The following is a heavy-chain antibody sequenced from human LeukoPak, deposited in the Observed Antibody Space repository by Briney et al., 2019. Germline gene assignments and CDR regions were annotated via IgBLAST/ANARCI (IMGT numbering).Heavy chain of an antibody. CDR2: ISSSGSTI. CDR3: ARVYSGSYQGDY. J-gene: IGHJ4*02. Sequence: GGSLRLSCAASGFTFSSYEMNWVRQAPGKGLEWVSYISSSGSTIYYADSVKGRFTISRDNAKNSLYLQMNSLRAEDTAVYYCARVYSGSYQGDYWGQGTLVTVSS. V-gene: IGHV3-48*03. CDR1: GFTFSSYE. D-gene: IGHD1-26*01.